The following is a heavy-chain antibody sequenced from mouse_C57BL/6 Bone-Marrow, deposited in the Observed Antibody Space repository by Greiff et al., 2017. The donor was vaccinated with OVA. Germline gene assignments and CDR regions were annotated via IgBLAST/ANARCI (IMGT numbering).Heavy chain of an antibody. Sequence: EVKLVESGEGLVKPGGSLKLSCAASGFTFSSYAMSWVRQTPEKRLEWVAYLSSGGDYIYYADTVKGRFTISRDNARNTLYLQMSSLKSEDTAMYYCTRRDYYGSSPYWYFDVWGTGTTVTVSS. CDR3: TRRDYYGSSPYWYFDV. J-gene: IGHJ1*03. CDR2: LSSGGDYI. CDR1: GFTFSSYA. V-gene: IGHV5-9-1*02. D-gene: IGHD1-1*01.